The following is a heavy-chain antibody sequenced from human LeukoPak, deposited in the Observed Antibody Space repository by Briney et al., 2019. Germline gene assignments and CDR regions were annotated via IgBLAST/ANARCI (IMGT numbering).Heavy chain of an antibody. CDR3: ARDQYYYDSSGYYYYFDY. Sequence: PGGSLRLSCAASGFTFSSYWMSWVRQAPGKGLEWVANIKQDGSEKYYVDSVKGRFTISRDNAKNSLYLQVNSLRAEDTAVYYCARDQYYYDSSGYYYYFDYWGQGTLVTVSS. CDR2: IKQDGSEK. D-gene: IGHD3-22*01. CDR1: GFTFSSYW. J-gene: IGHJ4*02. V-gene: IGHV3-7*01.